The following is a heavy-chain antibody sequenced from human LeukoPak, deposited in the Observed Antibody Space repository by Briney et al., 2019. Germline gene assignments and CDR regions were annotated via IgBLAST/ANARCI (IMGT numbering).Heavy chain of an antibody. J-gene: IGHJ4*02. D-gene: IGHD2-2*01. CDR3: ANPIVVPAAMGY. CDR2: ISGSGGST. Sequence: GGSLRLSCAASGFTFSSDAMSWVRQAPGKGLEWVSAISGSGGSTYYADSVKGRFTISRDNSKNTLYLQMNSLRAEDTAVYYCANPIVVPAAMGYWGQGTLVTVSS. CDR1: GFTFSSDA. V-gene: IGHV3-23*01.